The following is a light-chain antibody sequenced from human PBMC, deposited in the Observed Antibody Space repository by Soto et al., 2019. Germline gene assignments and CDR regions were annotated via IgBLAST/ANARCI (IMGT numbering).Light chain of an antibody. V-gene: IGKV3-15*01. CDR3: QQYNNWPPLT. Sequence: EIVMTQSPATLSVSPGERATLSCRASEGVSSNLAWYQQKPGQAPRLLIYGASTMASGIPARFSGSGSGTEFTLTISSLQSEDFAVYYCQQYNNWPPLTFGGGTKVEV. CDR1: EGVSSN. J-gene: IGKJ4*01. CDR2: GAS.